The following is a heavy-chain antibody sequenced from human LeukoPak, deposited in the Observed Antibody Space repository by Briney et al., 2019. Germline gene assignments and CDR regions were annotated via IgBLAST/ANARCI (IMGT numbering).Heavy chain of an antibody. J-gene: IGHJ4*02. D-gene: IGHD6-13*01. Sequence: PGGSLRLSCAASGFTFSSYAMSWVCQAPGKGLEWVSAISGSGGSTYYADSMKGRFTISRDNSKNTLYLQMNSLRAEDTAVYYCAKILSSWYPGFDYWGQGTLVTVSS. CDR1: GFTFSSYA. CDR3: AKILSSWYPGFDY. CDR2: ISGSGGST. V-gene: IGHV3-23*01.